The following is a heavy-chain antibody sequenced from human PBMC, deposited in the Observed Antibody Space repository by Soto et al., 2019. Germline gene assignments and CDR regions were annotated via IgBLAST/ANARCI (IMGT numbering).Heavy chain of an antibody. CDR3: AKTPGPSKIDP. Sequence: GGSLRLSCAASGFTFSSYAMSWVRQAPGKGLEWVSGISASGAGTYYADSVKGRFTISRDNSKNTLYLQMNSLRAEDTALYYCAKTPGPSKIDPWGQGTLVTVSS. V-gene: IGHV3-23*01. J-gene: IGHJ5*02. CDR2: ISASGAGT. CDR1: GFTFSSYA.